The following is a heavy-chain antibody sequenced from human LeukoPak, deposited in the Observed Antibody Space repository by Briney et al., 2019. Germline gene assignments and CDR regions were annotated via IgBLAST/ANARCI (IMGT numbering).Heavy chain of an antibody. J-gene: IGHJ4*02. CDR2: INPSGGST. CDR1: GYMFISYF. D-gene: IGHD4-23*01. V-gene: IGHV1-46*01. CDR3: ARGGHYGANSGVDY. Sequence: ASVKVSCKASGYMFISYFMHWVRQAPGQGLEWMGIINPSGGSTNYAQKFQGRVTMTRDTPTSTVYMELSSLRSEDTAVYYCARGGHYGANSGVDYWGQGILVTVSS.